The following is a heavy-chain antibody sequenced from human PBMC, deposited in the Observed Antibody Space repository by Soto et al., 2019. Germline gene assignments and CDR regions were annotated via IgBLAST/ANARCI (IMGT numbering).Heavy chain of an antibody. D-gene: IGHD6-19*01. Sequence: ASVKVSCKASGYTFTGYYMHWVRQAPGQGLEWMGWINPNSGGTNYAQKFQGWVTMTRDTSISTAYMELSRLRSDDTAVYYCASFPHSSGWYDMGYYYYGMDVWGQGTTVTVP. J-gene: IGHJ6*02. V-gene: IGHV1-2*04. CDR2: INPNSGGT. CDR3: ASFPHSSGWYDMGYYYYGMDV. CDR1: GYTFTGYY.